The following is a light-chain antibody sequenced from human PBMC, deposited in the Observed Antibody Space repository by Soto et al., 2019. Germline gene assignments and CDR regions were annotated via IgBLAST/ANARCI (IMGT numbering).Light chain of an antibody. CDR2: STN. J-gene: IGLJ3*02. V-gene: IGLV8-61*01. Sequence: QTVVTQEPSFSVSPGRTVTLTCGLSSGSVSTSYYPSWYQQTPGQAPRTLLYSTNTRSSGVPDRFSGSILGNKAALPIPGAQAEDESAYYCVLYMGSGIWVFGGGTKLTVL. CDR1: SGSVSTSYY. CDR3: VLYMGSGIWV.